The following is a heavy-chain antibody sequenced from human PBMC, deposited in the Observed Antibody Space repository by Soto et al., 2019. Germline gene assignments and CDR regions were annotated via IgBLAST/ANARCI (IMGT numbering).Heavy chain of an antibody. V-gene: IGHV3-30*14. D-gene: IGHD2-21*02. CDR3: ARDYAAYCSGDCEFDY. J-gene: IGHJ4*02. CDR2: ISYDGSNK. CDR1: GFTFSCYA. Sequence: QVQLVESRGGVVQPGRSLRLSCAASGFTFSCYAMHWVRQAPGKGLEWVAVISYDGSNKYYADSVKGRFTISRDNSKNTLYLQMNSLRAEDTAVYHCARDYAAYCSGDCEFDYWGQGTLVTVSS.